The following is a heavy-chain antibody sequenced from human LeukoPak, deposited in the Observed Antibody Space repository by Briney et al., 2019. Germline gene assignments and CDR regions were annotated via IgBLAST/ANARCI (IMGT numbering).Heavy chain of an antibody. CDR3: ARSTIDIVATGYFDY. J-gene: IGHJ4*02. D-gene: IGHD5-12*01. CDR1: GFTFSSYG. V-gene: IGHV3-NL1*01. Sequence: PGGSLRLSCAASGFTFSSYGMHWVRQAPGKGLEWVSGISGSGGSTYYADSVKGRFTISRDNSKNTLYLQMNSLRAEDTAVYYCARSTIDIVATGYFDYWGQGTLVTVSS. CDR2: ISGSGGST.